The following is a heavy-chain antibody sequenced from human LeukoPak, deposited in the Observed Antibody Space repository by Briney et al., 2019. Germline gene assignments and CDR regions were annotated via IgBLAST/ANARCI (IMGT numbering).Heavy chain of an antibody. V-gene: IGHV3-30*18. D-gene: IGHD5-18*01. CDR2: ISYDGSNK. CDR3: AKDHRYTFGSPYYFDY. Sequence: PGGSLRLSCAASGFTFSSYGMHWVRQAPGKGLEWVAVISYDGSNKYYADSVKGRFTISRDNSKNTLYLQMNSLRAEDTAVYYCAKDHRYTFGSPYYFDYWGQGTLVTVSS. CDR1: GFTFSSYG. J-gene: IGHJ4*02.